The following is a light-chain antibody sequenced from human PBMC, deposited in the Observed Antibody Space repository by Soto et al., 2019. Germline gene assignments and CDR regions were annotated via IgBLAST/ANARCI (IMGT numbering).Light chain of an antibody. V-gene: IGLV2-23*02. CDR2: EVT. Sequence: QSALTQPASVSGSPGQSITFSCTGTSSDVGTYNLVSWFQQHPGRAPKLLIYEVTKRPSGVSNRFSGFKSGNAASLTISGLQAEDEADYYCCSYAPGGTYVCGTGTKLTVL. CDR1: SSDVGTYNL. CDR3: CSYAPGGTYV. J-gene: IGLJ1*01.